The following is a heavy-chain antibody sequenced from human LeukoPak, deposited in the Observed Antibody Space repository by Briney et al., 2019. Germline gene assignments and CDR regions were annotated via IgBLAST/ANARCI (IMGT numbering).Heavy chain of an antibody. V-gene: IGHV4-39*01. CDR2: NYDSGTT. CDR1: GVSISSSSYY. D-gene: IGHD3-3*01. CDR3: ARIIRFLEWHPRDYYYYYMDV. Sequence: SETLSLTCTVSGVSISSSSYYWGWIRQPPGKGLEWIGRNYDSGTTTDNPSITSRVTISVDTSKYQFSLKRSSVTAADTAVYSCARIIRFLEWHPRDYYYYYMDVWGKGTTVTVSS. J-gene: IGHJ6*03.